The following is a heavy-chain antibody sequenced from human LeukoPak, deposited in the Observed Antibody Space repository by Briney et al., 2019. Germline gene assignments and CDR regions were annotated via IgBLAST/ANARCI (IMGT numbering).Heavy chain of an antibody. CDR1: GFTFSSYS. D-gene: IGHD3-22*01. Sequence: PGGSLRLSCAASGFTFSSYSMNWVRQAPGKGLEWVSAISGSGGSTYYADSVKGRFTISRDNSKNTLYLQMNSLRAEDTAVYYCAKNAPQGPYYYDSSGYYSGIDYWGQGTLVTVSS. J-gene: IGHJ4*02. CDR3: AKNAPQGPYYYDSSGYYSGIDY. V-gene: IGHV3-23*01. CDR2: ISGSGGST.